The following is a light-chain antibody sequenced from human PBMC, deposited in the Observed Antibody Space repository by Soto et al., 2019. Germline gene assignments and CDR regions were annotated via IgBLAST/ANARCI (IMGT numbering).Light chain of an antibody. V-gene: IGKV1-12*01. CDR1: QDINSW. CDR2: AAS. Sequence: DFQMTQSPSSVSASVGARVTITCRASQDINSWLAWYQQKPGKASKFLIYAASYLQRGVPSRFSGSGSGTDFTLTINSLQPEDFATYYCQQANSFPYTFGQGTKLEIK. CDR3: QQANSFPYT. J-gene: IGKJ2*01.